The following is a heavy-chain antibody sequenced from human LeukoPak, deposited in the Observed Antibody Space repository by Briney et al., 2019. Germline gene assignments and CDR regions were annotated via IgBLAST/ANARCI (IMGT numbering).Heavy chain of an antibody. CDR1: GITASSNY. D-gene: IGHD2/OR15-2a*01. J-gene: IGHJ4*02. Sequence: GGSLRLPCAVSGITASSNYMSWVRQSPGKGLEWVSVIYSGGSTYYADSVKGRFTISRDNSRNTLYLQMNSLRAEDTALYYCAISTSNKDFDYWGQGTLVTVSS. CDR2: IYSGGST. CDR3: AISTSNKDFDY. V-gene: IGHV3-66*02.